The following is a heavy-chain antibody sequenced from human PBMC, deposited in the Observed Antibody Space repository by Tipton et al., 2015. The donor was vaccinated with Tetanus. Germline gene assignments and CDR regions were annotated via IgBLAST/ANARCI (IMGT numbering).Heavy chain of an antibody. J-gene: IGHJ2*01. CDR3: ARRGDNWYFDL. V-gene: IGHV4-4*07. Sequence: TLSLTCTASGGSISRHYWSWIRQPAGKGLEWIGRIYSDVYTSESTTYNPSLKNRVSMSVDTSKNQFSLKLTSVIAADTAMYYCARRGDNWYFDLWGRGTLVTVSS. CDR1: GGSISRHY. D-gene: IGHD2-21*01. CDR2: IYSDVYTSEST.